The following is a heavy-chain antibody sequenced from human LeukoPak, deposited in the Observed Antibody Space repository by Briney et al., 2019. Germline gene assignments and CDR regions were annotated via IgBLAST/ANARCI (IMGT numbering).Heavy chain of an antibody. CDR1: GYTLTAYY. J-gene: IGHJ5*02. V-gene: IGHV1-2*06. D-gene: IGHD2-15*01. Sequence: ASVKVCCKASGYTLTAYYIYWVRQAPGQGLEWMGRINPNSGGTDYAQNFQGRVTMTRDTSISTAYMELSRLRSDDTAVYYCARGYCSGGTCYLVENWLDPWGQGTLVTVSS. CDR3: ARGYCSGGTCYLVENWLDP. CDR2: INPNSGGT.